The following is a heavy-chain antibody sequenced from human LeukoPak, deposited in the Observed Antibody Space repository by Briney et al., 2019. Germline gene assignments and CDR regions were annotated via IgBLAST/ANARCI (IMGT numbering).Heavy chain of an antibody. D-gene: IGHD3-3*01. CDR1: GYTFTSYG. J-gene: IGHJ4*02. CDR3: ARDMMSKWVYDPPFDY. V-gene: IGHV1-18*01. Sequence: GASVKVSCKASGYTFTSYGISWVRQAPGQGLEWMGWISAYNGNTNYAQKLQGRVTMTTDTSTSTAYMELRSLRSDDTAVYYCARDMMSKWVYDPPFDYWGQGTLVTVSS. CDR2: ISAYNGNT.